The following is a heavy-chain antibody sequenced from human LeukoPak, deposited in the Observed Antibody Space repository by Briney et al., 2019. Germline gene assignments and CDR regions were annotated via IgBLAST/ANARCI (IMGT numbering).Heavy chain of an antibody. CDR1: GFSFSTYW. CDR2: IKGDGSEK. D-gene: IGHD5-24*01. CDR3: ARDLFLWQQVMDY. J-gene: IGHJ4*02. V-gene: IGHV3-7*01. Sequence: GGSLRLSCAASGFSFSTYWMSWVRQAPGKGLEWVANIKGDGSEKNYVDSVKGRFTISRDNSKNTLYLQMNSLRAEDTAVYYCARDLFLWQQVMDYWGQGTLVTVSS.